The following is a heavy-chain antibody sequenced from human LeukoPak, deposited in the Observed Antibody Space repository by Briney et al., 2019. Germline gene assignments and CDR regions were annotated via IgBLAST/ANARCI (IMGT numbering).Heavy chain of an antibody. CDR1: GGSISGYY. J-gene: IGHJ4*02. CDR3: ARGSPGVAALTFDY. Sequence: SETLSLTCTVSGGSISGYYWSWIRQPAGKGLEWIGRIYPSGSTNYNPSLKSRVTISVDTSKNQFSLRLSSVTAADTAVYYCARGSPGVAALTFDYWGQGTLVTVSS. CDR2: IYPSGST. D-gene: IGHD4/OR15-4a*01. V-gene: IGHV4-4*07.